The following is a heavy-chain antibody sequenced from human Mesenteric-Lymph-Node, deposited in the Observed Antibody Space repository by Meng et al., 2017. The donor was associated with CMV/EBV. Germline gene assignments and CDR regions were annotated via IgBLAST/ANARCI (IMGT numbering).Heavy chain of an antibody. CDR2: IKQDGSEK. CDR3: ARGGSSWDLYYYYGMDV. V-gene: IGHV3-7*01. D-gene: IGHD6-13*01. J-gene: IGHJ6*02. Sequence: GESLKISCTASGFTFSNYEMNWVRQAPGKGLEWVANIKQDGSEKYYVDSVKGRFTISRDNAKNSLYLQMNSLRAEDTAVYYCARGGSSWDLYYYYGMDVWGQGTMVTVSS. CDR1: GFTFSNYE.